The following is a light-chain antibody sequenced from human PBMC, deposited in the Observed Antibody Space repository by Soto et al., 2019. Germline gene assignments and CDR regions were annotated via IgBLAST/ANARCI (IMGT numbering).Light chain of an antibody. J-gene: IGKJ1*01. CDR3: QQYYDTPTWT. V-gene: IGKV4-1*01. CDR2: LAS. Sequence: DIVMTQSPHSLAVSLGERATINCKSSQSVLNRSIHKNHLAWYQQKPGKPPKLLIYLASTRQSRVTDRFSGSGSGTDFTLTISSLQDAACAVYSCQQYYDTPTWTFGQGNKGEIK. CDR1: QSVLNRSIHKNH.